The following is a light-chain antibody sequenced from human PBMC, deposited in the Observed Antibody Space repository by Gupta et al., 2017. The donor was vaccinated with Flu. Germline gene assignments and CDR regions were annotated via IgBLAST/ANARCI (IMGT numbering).Light chain of an antibody. CDR1: QSISHW. V-gene: IGKV1-5*03. Sequence: VTSSSGASQSISHWLAWYQQTPGKAPKLLNYKSSSVATGVPTRCGGGGSATEFTIIISGLQPDDFATYYWQQNNSSPWTFGQGTKVEIK. CDR2: KSS. CDR3: QQNNSSPWT. J-gene: IGKJ1*01.